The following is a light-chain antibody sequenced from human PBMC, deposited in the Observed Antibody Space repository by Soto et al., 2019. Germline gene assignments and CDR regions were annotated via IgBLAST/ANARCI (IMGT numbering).Light chain of an antibody. Sequence: EIVMTQSPATLSVSPGERATLFCRASQSVSSNLAWYQQKPGQAPRLLISGASTRATGIPARFSGSGSGTECTLTISSLQSEDFAVYYCQQYNNWPPYTFGQGTKLEIK. J-gene: IGKJ2*01. CDR3: QQYNNWPPYT. CDR2: GAS. CDR1: QSVSSN. V-gene: IGKV3-15*01.